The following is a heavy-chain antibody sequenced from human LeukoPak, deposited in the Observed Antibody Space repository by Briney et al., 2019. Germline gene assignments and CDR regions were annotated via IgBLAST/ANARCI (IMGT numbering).Heavy chain of an antibody. CDR3: ASSHGDYYDAFDI. CDR1: GFTFSSYS. V-gene: IGHV3-21*01. D-gene: IGHD4-17*01. CDR2: ISSSSSYI. Sequence: GGSLRLSCAASGFTFSSYSMNWVRQAPGKGLEWVSSISSSSSYIYYADSVKGRFTISRDNAKNSLYLQINSLRAEDTAVYYCASSHGDYYDAFDIWGQGTMVTVSS. J-gene: IGHJ3*02.